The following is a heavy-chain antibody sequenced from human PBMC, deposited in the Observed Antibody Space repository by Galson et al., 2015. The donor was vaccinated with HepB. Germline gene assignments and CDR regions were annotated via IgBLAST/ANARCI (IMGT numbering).Heavy chain of an antibody. D-gene: IGHD2-15*01. J-gene: IGHJ4*02. CDR1: GFSLKNSGVGVG. V-gene: IGHV2-5*02. CDR3: AHRRGRGLFDS. Sequence: PALVKPTQTLTLTCSFSGFSLKNSGVGVGVGWFRQTPGKAPEWLAPIYWDDDKRYSPSLKSRLMITTDSSKNQVVLTMAAMAPLDTATYYCAHRRGRGLFDSWGQGTLVTVSS. CDR2: IYWDDDK.